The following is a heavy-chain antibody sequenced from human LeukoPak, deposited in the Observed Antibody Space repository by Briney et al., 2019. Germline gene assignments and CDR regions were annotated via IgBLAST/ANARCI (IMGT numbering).Heavy chain of an antibody. CDR3: ARDLRYYDSSGHDY. CDR2: ISSSSSYI. D-gene: IGHD3-22*01. J-gene: IGHJ4*02. V-gene: IGHV3-21*01. CDR1: GFTFSSYS. Sequence: KPGGSLRLTCAASGFTFSSYSMNWVRQAPGKGLEWVSSISSSSSYIYYADSVKGRFTISRDNAKNAVYLQMNSLRAEDTAVYYCARDLRYYDSSGHDYWGQGTLVTVSS.